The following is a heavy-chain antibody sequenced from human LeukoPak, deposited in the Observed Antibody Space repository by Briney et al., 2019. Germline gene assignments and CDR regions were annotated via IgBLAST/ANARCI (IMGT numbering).Heavy chain of an antibody. V-gene: IGHV4-59*01. CDR2: IYYSGST. D-gene: IGHD6-19*01. CDR1: GGSISSYY. CDR3: ARVPYSSGWYDLSAFDI. Sequence: SETLSPTCTVSGGSISSYYWSWIRQPPGKGLEWIGYIYYSGSTNYNPSLKSRVTISVDTSKNQFSLKLSSVTAADTAVYYCARVPYSSGWYDLSAFDIWGQGTMVTVSS. J-gene: IGHJ3*02.